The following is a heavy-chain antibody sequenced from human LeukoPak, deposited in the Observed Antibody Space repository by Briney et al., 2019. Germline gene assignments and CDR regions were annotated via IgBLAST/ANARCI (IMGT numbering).Heavy chain of an antibody. Sequence: SGGSLRLSCAASGFTFSSYSMNWVRQAPGKGLEWVSSISSSSYIYYADSVKGRFTISRDNAKNSLYLQMNSLRAEDTAVYYCARSDGDLYFDYWGQGTLVTVPS. CDR2: ISSSSYI. CDR3: ARSDGDLYFDY. V-gene: IGHV3-21*01. J-gene: IGHJ4*02. CDR1: GFTFSSYS. D-gene: IGHD4-17*01.